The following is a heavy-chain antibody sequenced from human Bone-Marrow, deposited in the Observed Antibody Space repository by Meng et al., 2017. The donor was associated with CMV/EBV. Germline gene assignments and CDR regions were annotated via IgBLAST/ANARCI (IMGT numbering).Heavy chain of an antibody. CDR2: SRNKANSYTT. D-gene: IGHD1-26*01. J-gene: IGHJ4*02. CDR1: GYSFSDHY. Sequence: ACGYSFSDHYMDWVRQDPGKGLEWVGRSRNKANSYTTTYAASVKGRFTISRDDSKNLLYLQMNSLKTEDTAVYYCTSYSGTYYPTDSWGQGTLVTVSS. CDR3: TSYSGTYYPTDS. V-gene: IGHV3-72*01.